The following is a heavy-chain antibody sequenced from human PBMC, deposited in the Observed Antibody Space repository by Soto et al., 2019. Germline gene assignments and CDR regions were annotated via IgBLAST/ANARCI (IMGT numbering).Heavy chain of an antibody. V-gene: IGHV3-64*01. CDR3: ARGPGYYFDY. J-gene: IGHJ4*02. Sequence: EVQLVESGGGLVQPGGSLRLSCAASGFTFSSYAMHWVRQAPGKGLEYVSAISSNGGSTYYANSVKGRFTISRDNSKNTLYLQMGSQRAEYMSVYYCARGPGYYFDYWGQGTLVTVSS. CDR2: ISSNGGST. CDR1: GFTFSSYA.